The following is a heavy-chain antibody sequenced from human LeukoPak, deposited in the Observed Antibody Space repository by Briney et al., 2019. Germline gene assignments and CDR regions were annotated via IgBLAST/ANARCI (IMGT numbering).Heavy chain of an antibody. D-gene: IGHD6-13*01. CDR1: GYSFTSYW. J-gene: IGHJ4*02. Sequence: PGESLKISCKGSGYSFTSYWIGWVRHVPGKGLEWMGIIYPGDSDTRYSPSFQGQVTISADKSISTAYLQWSSLKASDTAMYYCARLGGQSIAAAASDYWGQGTLVTVSS. CDR3: ARLGGQSIAAAASDY. V-gene: IGHV5-51*01. CDR2: IYPGDSDT.